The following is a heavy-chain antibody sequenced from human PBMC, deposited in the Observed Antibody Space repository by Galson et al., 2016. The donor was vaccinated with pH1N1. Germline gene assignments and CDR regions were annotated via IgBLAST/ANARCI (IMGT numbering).Heavy chain of an antibody. Sequence: QSGAEVKKPGASVKVSCKASGYTFRDFGFSWLRQAPGQGLEWVGWISGYNGNTNYAQNLQGRVTMTTDTSTSTAYMELRSLTSDDTAAYYCARDPRGQYTSAWYVEQPFDYWGQGTLVTVSS. CDR1: GYTFRDFG. V-gene: IGHV1-18*01. CDR2: ISGYNGNT. D-gene: IGHD6-19*01. J-gene: IGHJ4*02. CDR3: ARDPRGQYTSAWYVEQPFDY.